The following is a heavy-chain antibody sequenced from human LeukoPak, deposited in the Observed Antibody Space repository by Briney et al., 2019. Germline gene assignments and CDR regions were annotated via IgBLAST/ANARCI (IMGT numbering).Heavy chain of an antibody. V-gene: IGHV4-39*07. CDR1: GGSISSSSYY. D-gene: IGHD6-13*01. CDR3: AGFSLRQYSSSGDFDY. CDR2: IYYSGST. J-gene: IGHJ4*02. Sequence: PSETLSLTCTVSGGSISSSSYYWGWIRQPPGKGLEWIGSIYYSGSTYYNPSLKSRVTISVDTSKNQFSLKLSSVTAADTAVYYCAGFSLRQYSSSGDFDYWGQGTLVTVSS.